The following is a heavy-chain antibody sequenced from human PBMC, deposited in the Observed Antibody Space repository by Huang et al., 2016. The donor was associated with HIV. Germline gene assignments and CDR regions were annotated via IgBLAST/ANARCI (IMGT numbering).Heavy chain of an antibody. CDR1: GGSITSSNHY. Sequence: QLHLQQSGPGLVRPSETLSLICSVPGGSITSSNHYWGWIRQTPGKGLECIGNFYYRGGAYYTPSLKNRVSISIDTSKSQFSLRLSSVIATDTAVYYCASGEYGKNAYDIWGQGTVVTVSA. J-gene: IGHJ3*02. D-gene: IGHD2-2*01. V-gene: IGHV4-39*01. CDR2: FYYRGGA. CDR3: ASGEYGKNAYDI.